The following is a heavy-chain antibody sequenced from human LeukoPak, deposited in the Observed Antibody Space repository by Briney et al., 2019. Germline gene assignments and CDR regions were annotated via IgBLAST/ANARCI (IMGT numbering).Heavy chain of an antibody. D-gene: IGHD3-9*01. CDR1: GGSITSSSYY. CDR2: IYYSGRT. Sequence: SETLSLTCTVSGGSITSSSYYWGWIRQPPDKGLECIGNIYYSGRTYYNPSLKSRVTLSVDTSKSQFSLKLSSVTAADTAVYYCASLLYYDILSGYYGGVDYWGQGTLVTVSS. V-gene: IGHV4-39*01. J-gene: IGHJ4*02. CDR3: ASLLYYDILSGYYGGVDY.